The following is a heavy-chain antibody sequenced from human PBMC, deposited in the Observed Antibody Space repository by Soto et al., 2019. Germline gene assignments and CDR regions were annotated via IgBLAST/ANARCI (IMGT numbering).Heavy chain of an antibody. Sequence: GSLRLSCEASGFSFSSFAMNWVRQAPGRGLEWVSYISDDGASIYYADSLKGRFTISRDNAKNSLSLQMNNLRAEDTAVYYCARENSVQAWLHHFDHWGLGTLVTASS. CDR2: ISDDGASI. CDR1: GFSFSSFA. J-gene: IGHJ4*02. V-gene: IGHV3-48*03. CDR3: ARENSVQAWLHHFDH. D-gene: IGHD5-18*01.